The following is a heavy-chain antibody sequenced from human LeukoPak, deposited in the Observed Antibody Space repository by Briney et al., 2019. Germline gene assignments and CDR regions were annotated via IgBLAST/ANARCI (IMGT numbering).Heavy chain of an antibody. V-gene: IGHV3-23*01. CDR1: RFTFNTYA. CDR3: AKTTVGYSSGRYPGWPADC. D-gene: IGHD6-19*01. J-gene: IGHJ4*02. CDR2: ICGSGGCT. Sequence: PGGSLRLSCEASRFTFNTYAIYWVRQAPGKGLEWVSGICGSGGCTYYADSVKGRFTISRDNSKNTVYLQMNSLTADDTAVYYCAKTTVGYSSGRYPGWPADCWGQGTLVTVSS.